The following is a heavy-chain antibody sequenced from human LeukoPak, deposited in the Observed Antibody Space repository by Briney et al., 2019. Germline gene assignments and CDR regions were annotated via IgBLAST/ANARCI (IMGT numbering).Heavy chain of an antibody. CDR3: ARGYSSGWPIPDY. CDR1: GGTFSSYA. Sequence: GASVKVFCKASGGTFSSYAISWVRQAPGQGLEWMGGIIPIFGTANYAQKFQGRVTITADESTSTAYMELSSLRSEDAAVYYCARGYSSGWPIPDYWGQGTLVTVSS. D-gene: IGHD6-19*01. J-gene: IGHJ4*02. CDR2: IIPIFGTA. V-gene: IGHV1-69*13.